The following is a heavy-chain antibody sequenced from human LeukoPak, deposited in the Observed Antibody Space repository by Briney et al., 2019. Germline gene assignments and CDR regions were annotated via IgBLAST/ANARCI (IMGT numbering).Heavy chain of an antibody. CDR1: GFSFSRDS. Sequence: HPGGSLRLSCAASGFSFSRDSMNWVRQAPGKGLEWISFISHDSGIKYYADSVRGRFTISRDNAKNSLYLQMHSLRAEDTAVYFCVRDNPRCCGVVPANVDDYWGQGTLVTVSS. CDR3: VRDNPRCCGVVPANVDDY. CDR2: ISHDSGIK. J-gene: IGHJ4*02. D-gene: IGHD2-15*01. V-gene: IGHV3-48*01.